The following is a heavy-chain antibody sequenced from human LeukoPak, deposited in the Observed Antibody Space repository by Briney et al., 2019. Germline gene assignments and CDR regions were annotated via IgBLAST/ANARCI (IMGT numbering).Heavy chain of an antibody. CDR3: ARDREGTTPFDL. D-gene: IGHD1-7*01. CDR2: LEIDGLRT. Sequence: PGGSLRLSCAASGLILSNYWMQWVRHAPGEGLVWVARLEIDGLRTAYADSVKGRFTTSSDKAKNPWYLQMNRLRADHTAVYYCARDREGTTPFDLWGRGTLVTVSS. J-gene: IGHJ2*01. V-gene: IGHV3-74*01. CDR1: GLILSNYW.